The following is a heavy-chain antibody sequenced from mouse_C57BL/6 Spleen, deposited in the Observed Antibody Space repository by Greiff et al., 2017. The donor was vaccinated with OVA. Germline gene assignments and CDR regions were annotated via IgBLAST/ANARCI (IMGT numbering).Heavy chain of an antibody. Sequence: VQLQQSGAELVRPGASVKLSCTASGFNIKDDYMHWVKQRPEQGLEWIGWLDPENGDTEYASKFQGKATITADTSSNTAYLQLSSLTSEDTAVYYCTHYGFAYWGQGTLVTVSA. V-gene: IGHV14-4*01. CDR3: THYGFAY. CDR2: LDPENGDT. J-gene: IGHJ3*01. CDR1: GFNIKDDY. D-gene: IGHD1-2*01.